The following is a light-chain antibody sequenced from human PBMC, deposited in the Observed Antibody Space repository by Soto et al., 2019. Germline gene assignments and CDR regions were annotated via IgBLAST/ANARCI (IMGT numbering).Light chain of an antibody. V-gene: IGKV1-5*01. CDR3: QQYNTFPWT. Sequence: DIPLTQSPSTLSASVGDRVTITCRASQSAISWVAWFQQKPGKAPNLLIYDASSLKSGVSSRFSGSGSGTEFTLTISSLQPEDFVTYYCQQYNTFPWTLGQGTKVEIK. J-gene: IGKJ1*01. CDR1: QSAISW. CDR2: DAS.